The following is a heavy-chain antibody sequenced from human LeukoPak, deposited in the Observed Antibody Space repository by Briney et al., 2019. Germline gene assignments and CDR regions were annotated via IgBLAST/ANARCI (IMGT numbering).Heavy chain of an antibody. D-gene: IGHD6-13*01. Sequence: MTSETLSLTCTVSGGSISSGSYYWSWIRQPAGKGLEWIGRIYTSGSTNYNPSLKSRVTISVDTSKNQFSLKLSSVTAADTAVYYCARGVAAALWGQGTLVTVSS. CDR2: IYTSGST. J-gene: IGHJ4*02. CDR3: ARGVAAAL. CDR1: GGSISSGSYY. V-gene: IGHV4-61*02.